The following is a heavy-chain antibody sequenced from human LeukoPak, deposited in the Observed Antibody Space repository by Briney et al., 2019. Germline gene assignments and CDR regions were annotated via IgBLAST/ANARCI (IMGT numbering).Heavy chain of an antibody. D-gene: IGHD6-19*01. V-gene: IGHV3-74*01. J-gene: IGHJ5*02. CDR3: ARDQSSGWYPHWFDP. CDR2: INSDGSST. CDR1: GFTFSSYW. Sequence: GGSLRLPCAASGFTFSSYWMHWVRQAPGKGLVWVSRINSDGSSTSYADSVKGRFTISRDNAKNTLYLQMNSLRAEDTAVYYCARDQSSGWYPHWFDPWGQGTLVTVSS.